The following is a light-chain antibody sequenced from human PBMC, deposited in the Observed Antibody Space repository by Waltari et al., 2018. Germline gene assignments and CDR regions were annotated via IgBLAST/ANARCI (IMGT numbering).Light chain of an antibody. J-gene: IGLJ1*01. CDR3: SSYTTGSTRYV. CDR2: DVN. CDR1: RSAIGAYTF. Sequence: QSALTQPASASGSPGPALTISCTGTRSAIGAYTFVSWYQKHPGKAPKVMIYDVNNRPSGVSSRFSGSKSGNAASLTISGLQAEDEADYYCSSYTTGSTRYVFGSGTKVTVL. V-gene: IGLV2-14*03.